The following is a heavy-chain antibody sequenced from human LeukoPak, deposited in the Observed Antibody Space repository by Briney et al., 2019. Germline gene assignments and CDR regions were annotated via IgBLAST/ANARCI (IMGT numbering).Heavy chain of an antibody. Sequence: SETLSLTCTVSGGSISSSSYYWGWIRQSPGKGLEWIGSIYYSGSTYYNPSLKSRVTISVDTSKNQFSLMLSSVTAADTAVYYCARGFGAGNYYYGWFDPWGQGTLVSVSS. D-gene: IGHD3-10*01. CDR1: GGSISSSSYY. V-gene: IGHV4-39*01. CDR3: ARGFGAGNYYYGWFDP. J-gene: IGHJ5*02. CDR2: IYYSGST.